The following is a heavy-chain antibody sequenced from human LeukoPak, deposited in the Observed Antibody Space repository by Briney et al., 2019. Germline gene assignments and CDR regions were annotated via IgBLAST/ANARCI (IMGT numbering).Heavy chain of an antibody. D-gene: IGHD3-22*01. CDR1: GASISSNSYY. V-gene: IGHV4-39*01. Sequence: SETLSLTCAVSGASISSNSYYWGWIRQPPGKGLEWIGSIYYTGSTYYSPSLESRVTISVDTSKNQFSLKLSSVTAADTAVYFCAKYSDFYDSSGLLYWGQGTLVTVSS. CDR3: AKYSDFYDSSGLLY. J-gene: IGHJ4*02. CDR2: IYYTGST.